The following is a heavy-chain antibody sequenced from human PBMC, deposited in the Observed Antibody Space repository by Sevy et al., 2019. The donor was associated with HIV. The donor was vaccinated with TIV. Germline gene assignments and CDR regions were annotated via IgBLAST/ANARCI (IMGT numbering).Heavy chain of an antibody. Sequence: SETLSLTCAVSNYSISSGYYWGWIHQPPGKGLEWIGSIYHSGSTNYNPSLKSRVTMSVDTSKNQFSLKLRSMTAADTAVYYCARARPSEVRGIGYYFDYWGQGNLVTVSS. D-gene: IGHD3-10*01. CDR1: NYSISSGYY. CDR2: IYHSGST. CDR3: ARARPSEVRGIGYYFDY. J-gene: IGHJ4*02. V-gene: IGHV4-38-2*01.